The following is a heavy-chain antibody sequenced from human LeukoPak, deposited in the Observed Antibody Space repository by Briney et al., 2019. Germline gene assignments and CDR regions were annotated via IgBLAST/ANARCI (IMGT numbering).Heavy chain of an antibody. CDR3: ARTTCGGDCYSHALYFDY. V-gene: IGHV3-21*04. J-gene: IGHJ4*02. Sequence: GGSLRLSCAASGFTFSSCSMNWVRQAPGKGLEWVSSISSSSSYIYYADSVKGRFTISRDNAKNSLYLQMNSLRAEDTAVYYCARTTCGGDCYSHALYFDYWGQGTLVTVSS. D-gene: IGHD2-21*02. CDR1: GFTFSSCS. CDR2: ISSSSSYI.